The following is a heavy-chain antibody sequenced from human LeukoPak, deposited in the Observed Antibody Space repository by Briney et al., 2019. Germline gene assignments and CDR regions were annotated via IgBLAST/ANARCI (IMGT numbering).Heavy chain of an antibody. CDR1: GFTFSTYA. J-gene: IGHJ4*02. CDR3: AIDRYYYDSSGPPT. Sequence: PGGSLRLSCAASGFTFSTYAMSWVRQAPGKGLEWVSAISGSGGSTYYADSVKGRFTIPRDNSKNTLYLQMNSLRAEATAVYYCAIDRYYYDSSGPPTWGQGTLVTVSS. V-gene: IGHV3-23*01. CDR2: ISGSGGST. D-gene: IGHD3-22*01.